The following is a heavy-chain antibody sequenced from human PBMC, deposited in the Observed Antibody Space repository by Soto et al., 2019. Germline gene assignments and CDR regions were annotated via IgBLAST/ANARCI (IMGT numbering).Heavy chain of an antibody. V-gene: IGHV4-30-4*01. CDR3: AREIMPLTNDWYFDL. J-gene: IGHJ2*01. D-gene: IGHD2-8*01. Sequence: QVQLQESGPGLVKPSETLSLTCTVCGGPISGGVHSWSWIRQPPGKGLEWIGHIFDSGSTYYNPSLKSRLTISVDTSKNQFSLRLSSVTAADTAVYYCAREIMPLTNDWYFDLWGRGTLVTVSS. CDR2: IFDSGST. CDR1: GGPISGGVHS.